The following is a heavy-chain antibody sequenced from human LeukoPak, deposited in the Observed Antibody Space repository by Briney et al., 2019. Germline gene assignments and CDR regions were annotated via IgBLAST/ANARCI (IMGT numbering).Heavy chain of an antibody. CDR1: GFTFSSYW. J-gene: IGHJ3*02. V-gene: IGHV3-74*01. CDR2: INSDGSST. D-gene: IGHD5-12*01. CDR3: AILGVDIVATDAFDI. Sequence: GGSLRLSCAASGFTFSSYWMHWVRQAPGKGLVWVSRINSDGSSTSYADSVKGRFTISRDNAKNSLYLQMNSLRAEDTAVYYCAILGVDIVATDAFDIWGQGTMVTVSS.